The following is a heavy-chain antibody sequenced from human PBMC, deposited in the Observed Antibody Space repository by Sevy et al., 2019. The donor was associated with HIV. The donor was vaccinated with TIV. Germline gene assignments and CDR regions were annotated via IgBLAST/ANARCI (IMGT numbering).Heavy chain of an antibody. CDR2: IIPIFGTA. D-gene: IGHD1-26*01. CDR1: GGTFSSYA. J-gene: IGHJ3*02. Sequence: SVKVSCKASGGTFSSYAISWVRQAPGQGLEWMGGIIPIFGTANYAQKFQGRVTITAAESTSTAYMELSSLRSEDTAVYYCARGAVVGATEGYPFDIWGQGTMVTVSS. CDR3: ARGAVVGATEGYPFDI. V-gene: IGHV1-69*13.